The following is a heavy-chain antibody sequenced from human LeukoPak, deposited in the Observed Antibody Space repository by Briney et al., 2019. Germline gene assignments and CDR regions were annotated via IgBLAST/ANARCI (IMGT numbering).Heavy chain of an antibody. CDR3: AREARLLWFYYYYMDV. CDR2: IFYRGST. D-gene: IGHD3-10*01. V-gene: IGHV4-39*02. Sequence: PSETLSLTCNVSGGSITSGSYYWGWIRQSPGKGLEWIGSIFYRGSTPYNPSLKSRVTISVDTSKNQFSLKLSSVTAADTAVYYCAREARLLWFYYYYMDVWGKGTTVTISS. CDR1: GGSITSGSYY. J-gene: IGHJ6*03.